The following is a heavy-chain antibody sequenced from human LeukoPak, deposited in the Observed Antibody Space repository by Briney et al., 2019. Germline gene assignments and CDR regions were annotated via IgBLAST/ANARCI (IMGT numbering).Heavy chain of an antibody. V-gene: IGHV3-30*18. CDR3: AKGKAFIAAAGPLDY. CDR1: GFTFSSYG. J-gene: IGHJ4*02. CDR2: VSYDGSNK. D-gene: IGHD6-13*01. Sequence: GGSLRLSCAASGFTFSSYGMHWVRQAPGKGLEWVAVVSYDGSNKYYADSVKGRFTISRDNSKNTLYLQMNSLRAEDTAVYYCAKGKAFIAAAGPLDYWGQGTLVTVSS.